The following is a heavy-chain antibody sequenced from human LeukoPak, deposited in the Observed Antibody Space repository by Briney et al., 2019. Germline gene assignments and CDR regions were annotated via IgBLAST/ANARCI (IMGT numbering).Heavy chain of an antibody. CDR3: ARDRAWNYFDS. Sequence: GGSLRLSCAVSGFTFSNHGMHWLRQAPGKGLEWVAIISYDGSKKYYAESVRGRFTISRDNSDSTLYLQMNSLRTEDTALYYCARDRAWNYFDSWGQGTLVTVSS. J-gene: IGHJ4*02. D-gene: IGHD1-1*01. V-gene: IGHV3-30*03. CDR2: ISYDGSKK. CDR1: GFTFSNHG.